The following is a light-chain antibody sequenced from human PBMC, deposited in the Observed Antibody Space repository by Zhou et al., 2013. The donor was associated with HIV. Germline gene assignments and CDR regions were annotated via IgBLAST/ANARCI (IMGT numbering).Light chain of an antibody. CDR2: GAS. CDR3: QQYKSYWLT. CDR1: QDISSY. Sequence: DIQMTQSPSTLSASVGDRVTLTCRASQDISSYLAWYQQKPGKVPKVLIYGASTLQSGVPSRFSGSGSGTEFTLTITSLQPDDFATYYCQQYKSYWLTFGGGTKVEI. J-gene: IGKJ4*01. V-gene: IGKV1-9*01.